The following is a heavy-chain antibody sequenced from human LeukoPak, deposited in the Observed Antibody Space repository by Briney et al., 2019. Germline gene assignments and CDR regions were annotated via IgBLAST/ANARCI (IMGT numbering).Heavy chain of an antibody. V-gene: IGHV3-21*01. CDR3: ATPARGGSALP. CDR1: GFTFSSYS. D-gene: IGHD6-19*01. CDR2: ISGSSVYI. J-gene: IGHJ5*02. Sequence: GGSLRLSCAASGFTFSSYSMNWVRQAPGKGLEWVSFISGSSVYIYYADSVKGRFTISRDNAKNSLYLQMNSLRAEDTAVYYCATPARGGSALPWGQGTLVTVSS.